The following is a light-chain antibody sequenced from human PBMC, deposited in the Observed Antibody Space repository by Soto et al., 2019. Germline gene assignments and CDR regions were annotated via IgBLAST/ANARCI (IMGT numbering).Light chain of an antibody. J-gene: IGKJ1*01. CDR3: HQYGSSPTWT. CDR2: GAS. Sequence: EIVLTQSPGTLSLSPGERATLSCRASQSVSSSYLAWYQQKPGQAPRFLIYGASSRAAGIPDRFSGSGSGTDFTLTISRLEPEDFAVYYCHQYGSSPTWTFGQGTKVEIK. CDR1: QSVSSSY. V-gene: IGKV3-20*01.